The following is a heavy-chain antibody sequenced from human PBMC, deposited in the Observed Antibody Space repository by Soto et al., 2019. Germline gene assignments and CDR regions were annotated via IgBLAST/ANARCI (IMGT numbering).Heavy chain of an antibody. D-gene: IGHD3-10*01. CDR3: ARDRTGRGDWFDP. V-gene: IGHV4-4*07. J-gene: IGHJ5*02. CDR1: GGSISSYY. CDR2: IYSTGST. Sequence: SETLSLTCTASGGSISSYYWSWIRQPAGKGLEWIGLIYSTGSTNYNPSLKSRVTMSVDASKNQFSLKLNSVTAADTAVYYCARDRTGRGDWFDPWGQGTLVTVSS.